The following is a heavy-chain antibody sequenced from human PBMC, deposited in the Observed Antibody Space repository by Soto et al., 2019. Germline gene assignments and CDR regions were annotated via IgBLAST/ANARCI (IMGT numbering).Heavy chain of an antibody. Sequence: SETLSLTCTVSGGSISSSSYYWGWIRQPPGKGLEWIGSIYYSGSTYYNPSLKSRVTISVDTSKNQFSLKLSSVTAADTAVYYCARHGTDLWFGELFPAFDYWGQGTLVTVSS. CDR1: GGSISSSSYY. CDR2: IYYSGST. V-gene: IGHV4-39*01. CDR3: ARHGTDLWFGELFPAFDY. D-gene: IGHD3-10*01. J-gene: IGHJ4*02.